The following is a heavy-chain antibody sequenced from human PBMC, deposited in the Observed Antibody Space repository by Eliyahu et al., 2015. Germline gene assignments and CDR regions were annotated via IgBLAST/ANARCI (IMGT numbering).Heavy chain of an antibody. D-gene: IGHD2-21*01. J-gene: IGHJ6*02. CDR2: IFYSGST. Sequence: QLQLRESGPGLVKPSETLSLTCTVSGGSISSYNHYWGWIRQPPGKGLEWIGCIFYSGSTYYNSSLRGRVTMSLDRSRDQFSLNLSSVTAADTAVYYCARSDNSHSGFDVWGQGTTVTVSS. CDR3: ARSDNSHSGFDV. V-gene: IGHV4-39*07. CDR1: GGSISSYNHY.